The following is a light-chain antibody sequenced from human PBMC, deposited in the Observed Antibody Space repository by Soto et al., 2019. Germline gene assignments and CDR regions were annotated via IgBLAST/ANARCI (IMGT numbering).Light chain of an antibody. V-gene: IGLV2-23*02. CDR2: EVS. J-gene: IGLJ1*01. CDR1: SSDVGSYNF. Sequence: QSALTQPASVSGSPGQSITISCTRTSSDVGSYNFVSWYQQHPGKVPKVMIYEVSKRPSGVSDRFSGSKSGNTASLTISGLQAEDDADYYCCADAGRSTYVFGTGTKVTVL. CDR3: CADAGRSTYV.